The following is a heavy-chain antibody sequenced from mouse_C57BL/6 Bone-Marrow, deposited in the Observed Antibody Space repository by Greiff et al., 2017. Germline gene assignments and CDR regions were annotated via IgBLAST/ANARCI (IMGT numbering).Heavy chain of an antibody. Sequence: EVMLVESGGGLVQSGRSLRLSCATSGFTFSDFYMEWVRQAPGKGLEWIAASRNKANDYTTEYSASVKGRFIVSRDTSQSILYLQMNALRAEDTAIDYCARDAGYGSSYAWFAYWGQGTLVTVSA. CDR2: SRNKANDYTT. CDR3: ARDAGYGSSYAWFAY. J-gene: IGHJ3*01. CDR1: GFTFSDFY. V-gene: IGHV7-1*01. D-gene: IGHD1-1*01.